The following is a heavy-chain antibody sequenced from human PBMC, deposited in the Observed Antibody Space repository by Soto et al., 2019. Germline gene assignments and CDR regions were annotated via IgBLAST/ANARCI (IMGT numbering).Heavy chain of an antibody. J-gene: IGHJ3*02. V-gene: IGHV4-39*01. D-gene: IGHD5-12*01. Sequence: QLQLQESGPGLVKPSETLSLTCTVSGGSISSSSYYWGWIRQPPGKGLEWIGSIYYSGSTYYNPSLKSRVTISVDTSKNQFSLKLSSVTAADTAVYYCARLEKNIVATIDPIVPDAFDIWGQGTMVTVSS. CDR1: GGSISSSSYY. CDR3: ARLEKNIVATIDPIVPDAFDI. CDR2: IYYSGST.